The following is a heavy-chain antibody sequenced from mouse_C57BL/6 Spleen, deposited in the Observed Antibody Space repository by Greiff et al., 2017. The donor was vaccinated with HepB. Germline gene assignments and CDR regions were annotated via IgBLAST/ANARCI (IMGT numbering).Heavy chain of an antibody. D-gene: IGHD1-1*01. J-gene: IGHJ4*01. CDR1: GYSITSGYY. Sequence: EVKLQESGPGLVKPSQSLSLTCSVTGYSITSGYYWNWIRQFPGNKLEWMGYISYDGSNNYNPSLKNRISITRDTSKNQFFLKLNSVTTEDTATYYCALYGSSFAMDYWGQGTSVTVSS. CDR2: ISYDGSN. CDR3: ALYGSSFAMDY. V-gene: IGHV3-6*01.